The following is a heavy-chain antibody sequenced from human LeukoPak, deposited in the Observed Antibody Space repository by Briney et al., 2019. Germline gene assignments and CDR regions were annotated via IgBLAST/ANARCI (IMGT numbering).Heavy chain of an antibody. Sequence: GGALRLSFAAHGFPLRSHPMHTVPQTTAKGLEREALISFDRNTKYYSDSVRGRFPSSRDNSKNTVYLQMNSLRPEDTAVYYCARDVSEKYTADYWGQGTLVTVSS. D-gene: IGHD1-1*01. V-gene: IGHV3-30*01. CDR2: ISFDRNTK. J-gene: IGHJ4*02. CDR3: ARDVSEKYTADY. CDR1: GFPLRSHP.